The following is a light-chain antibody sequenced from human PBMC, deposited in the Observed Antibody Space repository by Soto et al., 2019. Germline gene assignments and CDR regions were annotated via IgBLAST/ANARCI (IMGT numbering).Light chain of an antibody. Sequence: QSVLTQPASVSGPPGQSITISCTGTSSDVGGYGSVSWYQQHPGKAPKLMIYGVSNRPSGVSNRFSGSKSGNTASLTISGLQAEDDADYYCSSYTSSGTYAFGTGTKVTVL. V-gene: IGLV2-14*01. J-gene: IGLJ1*01. CDR3: SSYTSSGTYA. CDR2: GVS. CDR1: SSDVGGYGS.